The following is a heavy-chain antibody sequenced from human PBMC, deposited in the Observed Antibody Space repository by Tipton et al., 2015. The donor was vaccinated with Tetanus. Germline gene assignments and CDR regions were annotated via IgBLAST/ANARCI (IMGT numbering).Heavy chain of an antibody. CDR1: GESLRDYF. D-gene: IGHD3-10*01. CDR3: ARDSGSGAFDY. V-gene: IGHV4-34*01. Sequence: LRLSCVGYGESLRDYFWTWIRQPPGKGLEWIGEINHGGDTNFSPSLKSRVSMSVDTSKRQFSLSLTSVTAADTAVYYCARDSGSGAFDYWGLGTPVTVSS. J-gene: IGHJ4*02. CDR2: INHGGDT.